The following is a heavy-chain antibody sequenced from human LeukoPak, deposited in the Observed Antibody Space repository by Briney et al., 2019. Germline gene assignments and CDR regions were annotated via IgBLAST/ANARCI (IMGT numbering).Heavy chain of an antibody. D-gene: IGHD1-26*01. V-gene: IGHV3-15*01. CDR3: ASPSATTDNDAFDI. J-gene: IGHJ3*02. CDR1: GFTFSNAW. Sequence: PGGSLRLSCAASGFTFSNAWMSWVRQAPGKGLEWVGRIKSKTDGGTTDYAAPVKGRFTISRDDSKNTLYLQMNSLRAEDTAVYYCASPSATTDNDAFDIWGQGTMVTVSS. CDR2: IKSKTDGGTT.